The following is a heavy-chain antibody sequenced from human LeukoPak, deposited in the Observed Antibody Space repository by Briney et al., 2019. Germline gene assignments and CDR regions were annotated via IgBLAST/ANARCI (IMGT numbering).Heavy chain of an antibody. Sequence: ASVKVSCKASGYTFTGYYMHWVRQAPGRGLEWMGWINPNSGGTNYAQKFQGRVTMTRDTSISTAYMELSRLRSDDTAVCYCARGPRIVVVVAATARGRDYWGQGTLVTVSS. D-gene: IGHD2-15*01. J-gene: IGHJ4*02. V-gene: IGHV1-2*02. CDR2: INPNSGGT. CDR3: ARGPRIVVVVAATARGRDY. CDR1: GYTFTGYY.